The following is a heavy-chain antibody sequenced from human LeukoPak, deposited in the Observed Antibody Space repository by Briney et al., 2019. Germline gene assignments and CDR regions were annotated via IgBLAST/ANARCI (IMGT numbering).Heavy chain of an antibody. CDR3: AASGPGGLDY. Sequence: ASVKVSCKASGYTFTSYYMHWVRQAPGQGLEWMGIINPSGGSTNYAQKFQERVTITRDMSTSTAYMELSSLRSEDTAVYYCAASGPGGLDYWGQGTLVTVSS. V-gene: IGHV1-46*01. CDR2: INPSGGST. D-gene: IGHD3-10*01. CDR1: GYTFTSYY. J-gene: IGHJ4*02.